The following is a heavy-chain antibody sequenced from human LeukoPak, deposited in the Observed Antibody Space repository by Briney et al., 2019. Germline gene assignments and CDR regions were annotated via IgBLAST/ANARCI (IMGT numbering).Heavy chain of an antibody. CDR3: ARSAIANGYCSTWCTLDY. Sequence: PGGSLRLSCAASGFTFSSYAMHWVRQAPGKGLEYVSAISSNGGSTYYANSVKGRFTISRDNSKNTLYLQMGSLRAEDMAVYYCARSAIANGYCSTWCTLDYWGQGTLVTVSS. J-gene: IGHJ4*02. D-gene: IGHD2-2*01. CDR1: GFTFSSYA. CDR2: ISSNGGST. V-gene: IGHV3-64*01.